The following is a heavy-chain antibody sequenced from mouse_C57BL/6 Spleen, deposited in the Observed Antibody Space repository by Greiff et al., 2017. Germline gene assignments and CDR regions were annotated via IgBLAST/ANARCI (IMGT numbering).Heavy chain of an antibody. CDR3: ERQGGTIDY. CDR2: ISSGGSYT. V-gene: IGHV5-6*01. Sequence: EVKLMESGGDLMKPGGSLKLSCAASGFTFSSYGMSWVRQTPDKRLEWVATISSGGSYTYYPDSVKGRFTIARDNAKNTLYLQMSSLKAEDTAMYYCERQGGTIDYWGQGTTLTVSS. J-gene: IGHJ2*01. D-gene: IGHD4-1*01. CDR1: GFTFSSYG.